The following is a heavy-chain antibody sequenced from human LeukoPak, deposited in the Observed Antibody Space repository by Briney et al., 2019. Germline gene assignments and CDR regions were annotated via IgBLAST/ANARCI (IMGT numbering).Heavy chain of an antibody. CDR3: ARNCSSTSCYGDYLYYYYYYGMDV. Sequence: GGSLRLSCAASGFTFSSYSMNWVRQAPGKGLEWVSSISSSRSYIYYGDSVKGRFTISRDNAKDSLYLQMNSLRAEDTAVYYCARNCSSTSCYGDYLYYYYYYGMDVWGQGTTVTVSS. CDR2: ISSSRSYI. V-gene: IGHV3-21*01. D-gene: IGHD2-2*01. CDR1: GFTFSSYS. J-gene: IGHJ6*02.